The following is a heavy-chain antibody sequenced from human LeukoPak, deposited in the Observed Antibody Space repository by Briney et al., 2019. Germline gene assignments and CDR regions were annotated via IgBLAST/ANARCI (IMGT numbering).Heavy chain of an antibody. D-gene: IGHD6-13*01. V-gene: IGHV3-23*01. CDR3: ATDSSSWYFDY. CDR1: GFTFSSYA. CDR2: ISGSGGST. J-gene: IGHJ4*02. Sequence: GGSLRLSCAASGFTFSSYAMSWVRQAPGKGLEWVSGISGSGGSTDYADSVKGRFIISRDNSRNTLNLQMNNLRAEDTAVYYCATDSSSWYFDYWGQGTLVTVSS.